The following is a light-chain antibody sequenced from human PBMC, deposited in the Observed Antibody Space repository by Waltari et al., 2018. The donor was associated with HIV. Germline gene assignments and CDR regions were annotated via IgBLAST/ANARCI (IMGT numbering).Light chain of an antibody. Sequence: MGMTQSPDSLVVSLGERDTINCKSSQTILYSSNNKNYLAWYQQKPGQPPKLLIYWASTRESGVPDRFSGSGSGSDFTLTISSLQAEDVAVYYCQQYYDTPQTFGQGTKVEIK. J-gene: IGKJ1*01. CDR3: QQYYDTPQT. CDR2: WAS. V-gene: IGKV4-1*01. CDR1: QTILYSSNNKNY.